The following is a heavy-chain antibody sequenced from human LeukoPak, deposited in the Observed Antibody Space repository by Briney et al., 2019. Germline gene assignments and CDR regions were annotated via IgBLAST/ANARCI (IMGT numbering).Heavy chain of an antibody. CDR3: ARLLDYYYYMDV. Sequence: MTGGSLRLSCAASGFTFSDYYMSWIRQAPGKGLEWVSYISSSGSTIYYADPVKGRFTISRDNAKNSLYLQMNSLRAEDTAVYYCARLLDYYYYMDVWGKGTTVTVSS. CDR1: GFTFSDYY. CDR2: ISSSGSTI. J-gene: IGHJ6*03. D-gene: IGHD1-1*01. V-gene: IGHV3-11*01.